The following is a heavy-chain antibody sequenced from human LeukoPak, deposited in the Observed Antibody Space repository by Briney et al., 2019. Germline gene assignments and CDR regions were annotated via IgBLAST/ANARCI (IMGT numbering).Heavy chain of an antibody. CDR3: AKASTVITSGNWFDP. D-gene: IGHD4-11*01. V-gene: IGHV3-11*05. J-gene: IGHJ5*02. Sequence: PGGSLRLSCAASGFTFSDYYMSWIRQAPGKGLEWVSYISSSSSYTNYADSVKGRFTISRDNSKNTLYLQMNSLRAEDTALYYCAKASTVITSGNWFDPWGQGTLVTVSS. CDR2: ISSSSSYT. CDR1: GFTFSDYY.